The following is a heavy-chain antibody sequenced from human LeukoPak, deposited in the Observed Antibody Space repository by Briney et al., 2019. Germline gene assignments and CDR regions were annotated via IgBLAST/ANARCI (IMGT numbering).Heavy chain of an antibody. J-gene: IGHJ4*02. D-gene: IGHD3-10*01. Sequence: PGGSLRLSCAASGFTLSNYAMSWVRQAPGKGLEWVSSITGISGSTYYADSVKGRFTISRDTSRNTLHLQMSSLRAEDTASYYCAKASAQTGYYFDYWGQGTLVTVSS. CDR2: ITGISGST. CDR3: AKASAQTGYYFDY. CDR1: GFTLSNYA. V-gene: IGHV3-23*01.